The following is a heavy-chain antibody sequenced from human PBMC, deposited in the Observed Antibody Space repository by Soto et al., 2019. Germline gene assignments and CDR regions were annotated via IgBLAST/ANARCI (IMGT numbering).Heavy chain of an antibody. Sequence: SGTLSLTCTVSGGSISSYYWSWIRQPPGKGLEWIGYIYYSGDTAYNPSLRGRVTISADTSTNDISLTLNSVTAADTAVYYCVCQGFGYLRGLDDV. J-gene: IGHJ3*01. CDR2: IYYSGDT. CDR3: VCQGFGYLRGLDDV. D-gene: IGHD6-25*01. V-gene: IGHV4-59*08. CDR1: GGSISSYY.